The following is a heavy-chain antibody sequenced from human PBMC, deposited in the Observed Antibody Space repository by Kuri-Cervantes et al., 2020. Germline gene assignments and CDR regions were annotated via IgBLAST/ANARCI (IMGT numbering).Heavy chain of an antibody. D-gene: IGHD3-10*01. V-gene: IGHV3-9*01. J-gene: IGHJ6*03. CDR2: INWNRDNI. CDR3: AKMVQGIRGYYMDV. Sequence: SLKISCPASGFTFSSYAMSWVRQAPGKGLEWFSGINWNRDNIGYADSVKGRFTITRDNAKNSLYLQMNSLRAEDTALYYCAKMVQGIRGYYMDVWGKGTTVTVSS. CDR1: GFTFSSYA.